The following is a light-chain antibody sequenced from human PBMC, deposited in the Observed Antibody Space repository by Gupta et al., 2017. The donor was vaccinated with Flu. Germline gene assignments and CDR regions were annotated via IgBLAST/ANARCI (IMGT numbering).Light chain of an antibody. V-gene: IGKV3D-15*01. J-gene: IGKJ4*01. Sequence: TLSVSXGERPTLSCRASQSGISNFAWYQQEAGQAPRYAIYGASTRASGIPARFSGSGSGTEITLTISSLQSDDFAVYYCQQYNNWPPLTFGGGTKVEIK. CDR3: QQYNNWPPLT. CDR1: QSGISN. CDR2: GAS.